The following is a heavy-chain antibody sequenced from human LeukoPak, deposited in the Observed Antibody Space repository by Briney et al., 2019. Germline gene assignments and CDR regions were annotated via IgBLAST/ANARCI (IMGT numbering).Heavy chain of an antibody. CDR3: AKVLEGYCSGGSCPDAFDI. CDR1: GFTFSSYG. J-gene: IGHJ3*02. D-gene: IGHD2-15*01. Sequence: GGSLRLSCAASGFTFSSYGMHWVRQAPGKGLEWVAVISYDGSNEYYAESVKGRFTISRDNSKNTLYLQMNSLRGEDTAVYYCAKVLEGYCSGGSCPDAFDIWGQGTMVTVSS. CDR2: ISYDGSNE. V-gene: IGHV3-30*18.